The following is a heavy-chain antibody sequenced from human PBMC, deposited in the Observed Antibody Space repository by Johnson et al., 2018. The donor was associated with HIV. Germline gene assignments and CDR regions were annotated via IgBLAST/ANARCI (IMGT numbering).Heavy chain of an antibody. V-gene: IGHV3-20*04. J-gene: IGHJ3*02. CDR1: GFTFDDYG. CDR3: ATESRYCSGGSCQDAFDI. Sequence: VQLVESGGGVVRPGGSLRLSCAASGFTFDDYGMTWVRQAPGKGLEWVSGINWHGGSTTYADSVKGRFTISRYNAKNSLYLQMNSLRAEDTAFYYCATESRYCSGGSCQDAFDIWGQGTMVTVSS. D-gene: IGHD2-15*01. CDR2: INWHGGST.